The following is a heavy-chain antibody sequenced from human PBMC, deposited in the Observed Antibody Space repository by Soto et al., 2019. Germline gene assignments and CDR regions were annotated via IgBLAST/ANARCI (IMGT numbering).Heavy chain of an antibody. CDR3: ARQWGKQWDE. J-gene: IGHJ4*02. V-gene: IGHV4-59*08. CDR2: IYYSGST. CDR1: GGSISSYY. D-gene: IGHD1-26*01. Sequence: SETLSLTCTVSGGSISSYYWSWIRQPPGKGLEWIGYIYYSGSTNYNPSLKSRVTISVDTSKNQFSLKLSSVTAADTAVYYCARQWGKQWDEWGQGTLVTVSS.